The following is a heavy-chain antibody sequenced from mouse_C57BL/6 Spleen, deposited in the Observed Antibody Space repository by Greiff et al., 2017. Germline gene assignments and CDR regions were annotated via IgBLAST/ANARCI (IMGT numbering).Heavy chain of an antibody. CDR2: INPSTGGT. CDR3: ARGDWDLYYFDY. J-gene: IGHJ2*01. D-gene: IGHD4-1*01. CDR1: GFSFTGYY. V-gene: IGHV1-42*01. Sequence: VQLQQSGPELVKPGASVKISCKASGFSFTGYYMNWVKQSPEKSLEWIGEINPSTGGTTYNQKFKAKATLTVDKSSSTAYMQLKSLTSEDSAVYYCARGDWDLYYFDYWGQGTTLTVSS.